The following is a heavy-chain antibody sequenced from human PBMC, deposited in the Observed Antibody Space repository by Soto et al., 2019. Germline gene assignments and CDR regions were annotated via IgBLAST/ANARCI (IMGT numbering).Heavy chain of an antibody. CDR2: IYTSGST. V-gene: IGHV4-4*07. CDR1: D. Sequence: DWSWIRQPAGKGLEWIGRIYTSGSTNYNPSLKSRVTMSVDTSKNQFSLKLSSVTAADTAVYYCARGSWWYGTFDICGQGNWVTVS. D-gene: IGHD2-15*01. J-gene: IGHJ4*02. CDR3: ARGSWWYGTFDI.